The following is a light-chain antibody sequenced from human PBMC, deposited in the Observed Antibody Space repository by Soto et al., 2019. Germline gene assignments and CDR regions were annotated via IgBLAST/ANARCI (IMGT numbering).Light chain of an antibody. V-gene: IGKV4-1*01. J-gene: IGKJ4*01. Sequence: DIVMTQSPDSLAVSLGERATINCKSSQSLLYSLNNKNYLAWYQQKPGQPPKLLIHWASTRKYGVPDLFTGSWSGKDFTLTISSLQAEDVAFYYCQQYYGAPLTFGGGTKVEIK. CDR3: QQYYGAPLT. CDR1: QSLLYSLNNKNY. CDR2: WAS.